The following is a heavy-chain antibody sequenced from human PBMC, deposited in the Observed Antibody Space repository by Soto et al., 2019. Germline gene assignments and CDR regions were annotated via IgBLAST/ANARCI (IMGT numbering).Heavy chain of an antibody. CDR1: GFTFSSYW. J-gene: IGHJ5*02. V-gene: IGHV3-7*01. D-gene: IGHD2-2*01. Sequence: GGSLRLSCAASGFTFSSYWMSWVRQAPGKGLEWVANIKQDGSEKYYVDSVKGRFTISRDNAKNSLYLQMNSLRAEDTAVYYCARKRAAAMLGWFDPWGQGTLVTVSS. CDR2: IKQDGSEK. CDR3: ARKRAAAMLGWFDP.